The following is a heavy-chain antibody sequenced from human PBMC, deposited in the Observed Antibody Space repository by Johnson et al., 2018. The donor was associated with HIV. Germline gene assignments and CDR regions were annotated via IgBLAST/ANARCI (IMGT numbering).Heavy chain of an antibody. D-gene: IGHD1-1*01. V-gene: IGHV3-23*04. CDR2: ISGSEDDT. J-gene: IGHJ3*02. Sequence: EVQLVESGGGLVRPGGSLRLSCVASGFNFIDYAMIWVRQAPGKGLEWVSFISGSEDDTYYADSVKGRFTISRDTSKTTLYLQMNSLRDEDTAVYYCANSLLLEAFNIWGQGTMCTVSS. CDR1: GFNFIDYA. CDR3: ANSLLLEAFNI.